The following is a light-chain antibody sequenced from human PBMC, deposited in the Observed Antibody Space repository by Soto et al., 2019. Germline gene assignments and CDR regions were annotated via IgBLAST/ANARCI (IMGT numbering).Light chain of an antibody. CDR3: QQYGSSPLMYT. Sequence: EIVLTQSPGTLSLYLGERATLSCRASQSVSSSYLAWYQQKPGQAPRLLIYGASSRATGIPDRFSGSGSGTDFTLTISRLEPEDFAVYYCQQYGSSPLMYTFGQGTKLEIK. J-gene: IGKJ2*01. V-gene: IGKV3-20*01. CDR1: QSVSSSY. CDR2: GAS.